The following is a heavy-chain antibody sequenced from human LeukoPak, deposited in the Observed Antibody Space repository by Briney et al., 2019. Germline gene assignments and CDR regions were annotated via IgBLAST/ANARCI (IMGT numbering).Heavy chain of an antibody. J-gene: IGHJ4*02. CDR1: GYTFTGHY. D-gene: IGHD6-19*01. Sequence: EASVKVSCKASGYTFTGHYMHWVRQAPGQGLEWMGGIIPIFGTANYAQKFQGRVTITADESTSTAYMELSSLRSEDTAVYYCARAPDSSGWYYFDYWGQGTLVTVSS. CDR3: ARAPDSSGWYYFDY. V-gene: IGHV1-69*13. CDR2: IIPIFGTA.